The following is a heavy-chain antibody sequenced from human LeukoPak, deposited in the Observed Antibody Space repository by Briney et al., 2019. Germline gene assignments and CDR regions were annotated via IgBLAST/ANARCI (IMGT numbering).Heavy chain of an antibody. CDR1: GFSFGSFT. CDR3: ARDSNTDWYFDL. Sequence: GGSLGLSCAASGFSFGSFTMSWVRQAPGKGLVWVSHINNDGRSTRYADSVKGRFTISRDNAKNTVYLQMNSLRVEDTAVYYCARDSNTDWYFDLWGRGTLVTVSS. V-gene: IGHV3-74*01. CDR2: INNDGRST. J-gene: IGHJ2*01. D-gene: IGHD2-8*02.